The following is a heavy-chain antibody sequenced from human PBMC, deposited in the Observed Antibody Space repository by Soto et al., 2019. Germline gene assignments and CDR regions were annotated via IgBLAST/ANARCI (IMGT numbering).Heavy chain of an antibody. CDR1: GFTVSSNY. Sequence: GGSLRLSCAASGFTVSSNYMSWVRQAPGKGLEWVSVIYSGGSTYYADSVKGRFTISRHNSKNTLYLQMNSLRAEDTAVYYCARLTMTTRYYYYYMDVWGKGTTVTVSS. D-gene: IGHD4-4*01. CDR3: ARLTMTTRYYYYYMDV. CDR2: IYSGGST. J-gene: IGHJ6*03. V-gene: IGHV3-53*04.